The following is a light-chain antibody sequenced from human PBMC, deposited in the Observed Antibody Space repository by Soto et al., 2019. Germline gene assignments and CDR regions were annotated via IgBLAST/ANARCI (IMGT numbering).Light chain of an antibody. Sequence: VLTQSPGTLSLSPGERATLSCKASQPVDGTYLAWYQQKPGQAPTILIYSASTRASGTPDRFSGSGSGADFTLTISRLEPEDSAVYYCQLYGKSRGYTFGQGTKLQI. V-gene: IGKV3-20*01. J-gene: IGKJ2*01. CDR3: QLYGKSRGYT. CDR2: SAS. CDR1: QPVDGTY.